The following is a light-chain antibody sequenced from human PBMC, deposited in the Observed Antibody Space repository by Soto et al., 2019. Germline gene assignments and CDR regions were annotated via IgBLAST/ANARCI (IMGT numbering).Light chain of an antibody. CDR1: SSDVGGYNY. Sequence: QAVLTQPASVSGSPGQSITISCTGTSSDVGGYNYVSWYQQHPGKAPKLMIYEVSNRPSGVSNRFSGSKSGNTASLTISGLQAEDEADYYCSSYTSSSTYVFGTGTQADRP. V-gene: IGLV2-14*01. CDR3: SSYTSSSTYV. J-gene: IGLJ1*01. CDR2: EVS.